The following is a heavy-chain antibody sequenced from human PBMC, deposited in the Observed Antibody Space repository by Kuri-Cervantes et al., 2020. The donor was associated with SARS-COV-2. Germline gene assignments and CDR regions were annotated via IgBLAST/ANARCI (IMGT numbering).Heavy chain of an antibody. D-gene: IGHD6-6*01. Sequence: CTVSGGSISSYYWSWIRQPPGKGLEWIGYIYYSGSTNYNPSLKSRVTISVDTSKNQFSLKLSSVTAADTAVYYCAREAARLFDYWGQGTLVTVSS. V-gene: IGHV4-59*01. CDR1: GGSISSYY. CDR3: AREAARLFDY. CDR2: IYYSGST. J-gene: IGHJ4*02.